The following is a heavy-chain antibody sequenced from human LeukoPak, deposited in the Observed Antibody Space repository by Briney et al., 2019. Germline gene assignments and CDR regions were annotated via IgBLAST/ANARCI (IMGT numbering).Heavy chain of an antibody. CDR1: GGSISSSSYY. V-gene: IGHV4-39*07. CDR2: IYYSGST. CDR3: ARVPRSYYYYYMDV. J-gene: IGHJ6*03. Sequence: SQTLSLTCTVSGGSISSSSYYWGWIRQPPGKGLEWIGSIYYSGSTYYNPSLKSRVTISVDTSKNQFSLKLSSVTAADTAVYYCARVPRSYYYYYMDVWGQGTTVTVSS.